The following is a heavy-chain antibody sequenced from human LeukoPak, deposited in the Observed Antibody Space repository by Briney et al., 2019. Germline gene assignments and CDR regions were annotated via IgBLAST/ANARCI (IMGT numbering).Heavy chain of an antibody. V-gene: IGHV4-34*01. CDR1: GGSFSGYY. Sequence: PSETLSLTCAVYGGSFSGYYWSWIRQPPGKGLEWIGETNHSGSTNYNPSLKSRVTISVDTSKNQFSLKLSSVTAADTAVYYCARGRIAAWYYFDYWGQGTLVTVSS. J-gene: IGHJ4*02. CDR3: ARGRIAAWYYFDY. D-gene: IGHD6-6*01. CDR2: TNHSGST.